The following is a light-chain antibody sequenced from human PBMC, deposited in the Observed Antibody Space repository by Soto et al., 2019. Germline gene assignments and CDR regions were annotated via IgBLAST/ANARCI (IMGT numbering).Light chain of an antibody. CDR1: SSNIGATYD. CDR3: QSFDNSLRGYV. V-gene: IGLV1-40*01. CDR2: GTI. J-gene: IGLJ1*01. Sequence: HSALTQPPSVSGAPGQRITISCTGNSSNIGATYDVHWYQQVPGAAPKLLIYGTINRPSGVPDRFSASKSDTSASLAITGLQAEDEAEYYCQSFDNSLRGYVFGGGTKLTVL.